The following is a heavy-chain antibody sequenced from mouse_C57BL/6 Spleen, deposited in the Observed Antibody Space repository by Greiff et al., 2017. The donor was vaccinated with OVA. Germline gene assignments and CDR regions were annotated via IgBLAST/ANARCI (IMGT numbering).Heavy chain of an antibody. CDR2: IDPEDGDT. V-gene: IGHV14-1*01. CDR1: GFNIKDYY. Sequence: EVQLQESGAELVRPGASVKLSCTASGFNIKDYYMHWVKQRPEQGLVWIGRIDPEDGDTEYAPKFQGQATMTADTSSNTAYLQLSSLTSEDTAVYYCTTPYYYGTHWYFDVWGTGTTVTVSS. CDR3: TTPYYYGTHWYFDV. J-gene: IGHJ1*03. D-gene: IGHD1-1*01.